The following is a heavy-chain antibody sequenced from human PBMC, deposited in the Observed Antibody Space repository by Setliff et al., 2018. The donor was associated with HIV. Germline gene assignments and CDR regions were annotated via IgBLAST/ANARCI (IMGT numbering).Heavy chain of an antibody. D-gene: IGHD1-7*01. Sequence: LSLTCTVSGGSISSGGYYWSWIRQHPGKGLEWIGYIHYSGSTYFNPSLKSRVTISLDTSKNQFSLKVSSMTAADTAVYYCARNSKNWNYPVEYYDYYMDVWGTGTTVTSP. CDR2: IHYSGST. V-gene: IGHV4-31*03. J-gene: IGHJ6*03. CDR3: ARNSKNWNYPVEYYDYYMDV. CDR1: GGSISSGGYY.